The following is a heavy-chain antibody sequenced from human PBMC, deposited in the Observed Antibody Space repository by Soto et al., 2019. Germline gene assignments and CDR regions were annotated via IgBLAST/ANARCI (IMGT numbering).Heavy chain of an antibody. J-gene: IGHJ4*02. CDR3: AREERLAVAGTGGFDF. CDR2: TWYDGREK. CDR1: GFTLSGYV. V-gene: IGHV3-33*01. D-gene: IGHD6-19*01. Sequence: PGGSLRLSCAASGFTLSGYVMHWVRQAPGKGLEWVALTWYDGREKYYADSVKGRITISRDNSKNTLYLQMNSLRAEDTAVYYCAREERLAVAGTGGFDFWGRGTLVTVSS.